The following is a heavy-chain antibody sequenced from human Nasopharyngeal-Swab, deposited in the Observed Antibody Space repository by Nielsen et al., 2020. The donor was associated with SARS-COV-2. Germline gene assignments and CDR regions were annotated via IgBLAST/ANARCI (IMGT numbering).Heavy chain of an antibody. CDR1: GFTFGDYA. V-gene: IGHV3-49*04. J-gene: IGHJ4*02. Sequence: GGSLRLSCTASGFTFGDYAMSWVRQAPGKGLEGVGFIRSKANGGTTEYAASVKGRFTISRDDSKSIAYLQLNSLKTEDTAVYYCTREYDDSWYAEIFDYWGQGTLVTVSS. CDR2: IRSKANGGTT. CDR3: TREYDDSWYAEIFDY. D-gene: IGHD6-13*01.